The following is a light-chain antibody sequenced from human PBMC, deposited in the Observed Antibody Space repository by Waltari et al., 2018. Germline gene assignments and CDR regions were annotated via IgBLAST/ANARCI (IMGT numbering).Light chain of an antibody. V-gene: IGKV1-NL1*01. Sequence: DIQITHSPSSLSASVGDTVTITFRASQDISNSLAWYQQKPGKAPKLLLYTASRLESGVPSRCSGSGSRTDYTLTISSLQPEDFATYYRQQHYYITFTFGGGAKVEIK. CDR2: TAS. CDR1: QDISNS. J-gene: IGKJ4*01. CDR3: QQHYYITFT.